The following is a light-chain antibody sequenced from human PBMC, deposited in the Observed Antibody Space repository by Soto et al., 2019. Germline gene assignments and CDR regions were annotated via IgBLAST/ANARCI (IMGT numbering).Light chain of an antibody. CDR1: QSVSNH. CDR3: QQYNNWPPLT. CDR2: DAS. V-gene: IGKV3-15*01. Sequence: DIVMTQSPATLSVSPGERATLSCRASQSVSNHLAWYQQKPGQAPRLLISDASTRATGVPARFSGSGSGTEFTLTISSLQSEDFAVYYCQQYNNWPPLTFGGGTKVEIK. J-gene: IGKJ4*01.